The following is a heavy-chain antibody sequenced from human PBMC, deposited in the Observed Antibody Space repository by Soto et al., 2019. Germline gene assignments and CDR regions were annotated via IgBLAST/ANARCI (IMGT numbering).Heavy chain of an antibody. D-gene: IGHD2-15*01. CDR3: ARSLGYCSGGSCYLGEFAY. CDR1: GFTFSSYG. Sequence: QVQLVESGGGVVQPGRSLRLSCAASGFTFSSYGMHWVRQAPGKGLEWVAVIWYEGSNKYYADSVKGRFTISIDNSKDTLYLQMNSLSAEDTAVYYRARSLGYCSGGSCYLGEFAYWGQGTLVTVSS. J-gene: IGHJ4*02. CDR2: IWYEGSNK. V-gene: IGHV3-33*01.